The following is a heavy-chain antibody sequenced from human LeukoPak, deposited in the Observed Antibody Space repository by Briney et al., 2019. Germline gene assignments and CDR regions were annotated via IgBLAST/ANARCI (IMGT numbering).Heavy chain of an antibody. CDR3: ARQEGSSWYFHYMDV. D-gene: IGHD6-13*01. Sequence: PSETLSLTCTVSGASMSNYYWSWIRQPPGKGLEWIGHFYYSGSTNYNPSLRSRVTISVDSSKNQFSLKLSSVTAADTAVYYCARQEGSSWYFHYMDVWGRGTTGTVSS. J-gene: IGHJ6*03. CDR2: FYYSGST. CDR1: GASMSNYY. V-gene: IGHV4-59*08.